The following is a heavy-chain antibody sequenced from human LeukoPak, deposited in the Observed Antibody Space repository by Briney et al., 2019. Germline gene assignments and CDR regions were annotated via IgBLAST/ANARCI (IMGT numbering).Heavy chain of an antibody. V-gene: IGHV4-30-2*01. D-gene: IGHD5-12*01. CDR1: GASISSGGYA. CDR3: ARARGFPPNYFDY. J-gene: IGHJ4*02. Sequence: SETLSLTCAVSGASISSGGYAWSWIWQPPGKGLEWIGNIYQSGRTSYNPSLKSRVTISLDRSKSQFSLKLTSVTAADTAVFFCARARGFPPNYFDYWGQGTLVTVSS. CDR2: IYQSGRT.